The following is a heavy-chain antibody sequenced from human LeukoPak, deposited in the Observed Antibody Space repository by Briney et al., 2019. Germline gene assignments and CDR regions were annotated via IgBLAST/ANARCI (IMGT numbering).Heavy chain of an antibody. D-gene: IGHD3-22*01. CDR2: IYYSGST. CDR3: ARSEMYYYDSSGYYPKYFQH. Sequence: KPSETLSLTCTVSGGSISSYYWSWIRQPPGKGLEWIGYIYYSGSTNYNPSLKSRVTISVDTSKNQFSLKLSSVTAADPAVYYCARSEMYYYDSSGYYPKYFQHWGQGTLVTVSS. V-gene: IGHV4-59*01. CDR1: GGSISSYY. J-gene: IGHJ1*01.